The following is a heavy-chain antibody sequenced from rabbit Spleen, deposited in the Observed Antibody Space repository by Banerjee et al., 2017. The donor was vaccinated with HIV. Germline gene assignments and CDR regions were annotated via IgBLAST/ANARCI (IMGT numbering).Heavy chain of an antibody. D-gene: IGHD7-1*01. CDR3: ASSTSTNTRFSL. V-gene: IGHV1S40*01. Sequence: QSLEESGGDLVKPGASLTLTCTASGFSFSSGYYMCWVRQAPGKGLEWIGCIYTGSGTTYYATWAKGRFTISKTSSTVTLQMTSLTAADTATYFCASSTSTNTRFSLWGQGTLVTVS. CDR2: IYTGSGTT. CDR1: GFSFSSGYY. J-gene: IGHJ4*01.